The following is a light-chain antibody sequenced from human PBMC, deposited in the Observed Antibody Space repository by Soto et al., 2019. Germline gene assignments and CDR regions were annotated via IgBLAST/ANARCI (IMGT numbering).Light chain of an antibody. CDR1: SSDVGGYNY. J-gene: IGLJ1*01. V-gene: IGLV2-14*01. CDR2: EVT. Sequence: QSVLTQPASVSGSPGQSITISCTGTSSDVGGYNYVSLYQQHPGKAPKLMIYEVTNRPSGVSNRFSCSKSSNTASLTIYGLKAEDEDDYYCSSYTSSSAYVFGTGTKVTVL. CDR3: SSYTSSSAYV.